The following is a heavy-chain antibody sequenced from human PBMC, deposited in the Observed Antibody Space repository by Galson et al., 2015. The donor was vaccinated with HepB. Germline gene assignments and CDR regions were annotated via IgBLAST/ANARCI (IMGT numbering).Heavy chain of an antibody. Sequence: SIRIACAASGVAFGTYCMNWGRQAPGEGLEWVSYISRGGRTIYHADSVKGRFTISRDNAKNSLFLQMNRLRDEDTAIYYCARTIIPTVGRGMDVWGQGTTVTVSS. J-gene: IGHJ6*02. CDR3: ARTIIPTVGRGMDV. CDR1: GVAFGTYC. D-gene: IGHD3-9*01. CDR2: ISRGGRTI. V-gene: IGHV3-48*02.